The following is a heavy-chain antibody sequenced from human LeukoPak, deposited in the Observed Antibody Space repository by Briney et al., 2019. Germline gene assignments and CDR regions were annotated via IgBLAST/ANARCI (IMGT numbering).Heavy chain of an antibody. V-gene: IGHV3-21*01. CDR3: ARDYRKIAARREFDY. J-gene: IGHJ4*02. CDR2: IRSSSSYI. CDR1: GFTFSSYS. Sequence: TGGSLRLSCAASGFTFSSYSMNWVRQAPGKGLEWVSSIRSSSSYIYYADSVKGRFTISRDNAKNSLYLQMNSLRAEDTAVYYCARDYRKIAARREFDYWGQGTLVTVSS. D-gene: IGHD6-6*01.